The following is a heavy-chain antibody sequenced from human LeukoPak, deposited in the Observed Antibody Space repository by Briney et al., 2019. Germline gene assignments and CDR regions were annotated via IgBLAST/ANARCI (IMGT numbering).Heavy chain of an antibody. V-gene: IGHV4-38-2*02. Sequence: PSETLSLTCTVSGYSISSGYYWGWIRQPPGKGLEWIGEINHSGSTNYNPSLKSRVTISVDTSKNQFSLKLSSVTAADTAVYYCARGRGFVLMVYAHLPLRPDAFDIWGQGTMVTVSS. D-gene: IGHD2-8*01. CDR1: GYSISSGYY. CDR2: INHSGST. J-gene: IGHJ3*02. CDR3: ARGRGFVLMVYAHLPLRPDAFDI.